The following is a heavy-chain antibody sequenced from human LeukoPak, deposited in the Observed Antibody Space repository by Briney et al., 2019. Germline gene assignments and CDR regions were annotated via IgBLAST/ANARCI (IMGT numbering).Heavy chain of an antibody. CDR1: GFTFSSYS. Sequence: PGGSLRLSCAASGFTFSSYSMNWVRQAPGKGLEWVSSISSSSSYIYYADSVKGRFTISRDNAKNSLYLQMNSLRAEDTAVYYCARDRNERFLEWFTLHQGDAFDIWGQGTMVTVSS. CDR2: ISSSSSYI. V-gene: IGHV3-21*01. D-gene: IGHD3-3*01. J-gene: IGHJ3*02. CDR3: ARDRNERFLEWFTLHQGDAFDI.